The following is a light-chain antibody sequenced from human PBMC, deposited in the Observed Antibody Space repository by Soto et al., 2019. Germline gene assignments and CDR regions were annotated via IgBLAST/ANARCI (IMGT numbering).Light chain of an antibody. CDR1: SGHSSYA. Sequence: QSVLTQSPSASASLGASVKLTCTQSSGHSSYAIAWHQQQPEKGPRYLMKLNSDGSHSKGDGIPDRFSGSSSGAERYLTISSLQSEDEADYYCQTWGTGIRVFGGGTKLTAL. V-gene: IGLV4-69*01. CDR2: LNSDGSH. CDR3: QTWGTGIRV. J-gene: IGLJ3*02.